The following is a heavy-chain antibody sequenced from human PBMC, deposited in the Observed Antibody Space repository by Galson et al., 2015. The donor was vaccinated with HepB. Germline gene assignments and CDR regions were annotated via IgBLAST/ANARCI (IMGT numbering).Heavy chain of an antibody. J-gene: IGHJ4*02. CDR3: ARAAGDSSTYANDY. CDR2: IYYTGNT. Sequence: ETLSLTCAVHGGSFSGYYWSWIRQPPGKGLEWIGSIYYTGNTYYKSSLKSRVTISADMSKNQFSLKVNSVTAADTAVYYCARAAGDSSTYANDYWGQGALVTVSS. D-gene: IGHD5-18*01. CDR1: GGSFSGYY. V-gene: IGHV4-34*01.